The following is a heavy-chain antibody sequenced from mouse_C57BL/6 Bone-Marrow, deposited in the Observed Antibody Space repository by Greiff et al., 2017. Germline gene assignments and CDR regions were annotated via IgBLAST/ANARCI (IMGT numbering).Heavy chain of an antibody. CDR1: GYTFTSYW. CDR3: ARINYGNLYAMDY. D-gene: IGHD2-1*01. Sequence: QVQLQQSGAELVKPGASVKLSCKASGYTFTSYWMQWVKQRPGQGLEWIGEIDPSDSYTNYNQKFKGKATLTVDTSSSTAYMQLSSLTSEDSAVYYCARINYGNLYAMDYWGQGTSVTVSS. V-gene: IGHV1-50*01. J-gene: IGHJ4*01. CDR2: IDPSDSYT.